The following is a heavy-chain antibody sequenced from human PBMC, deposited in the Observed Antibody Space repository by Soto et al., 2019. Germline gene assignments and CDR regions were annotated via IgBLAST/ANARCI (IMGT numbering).Heavy chain of an antibody. J-gene: IGHJ4*02. CDR2: YSHSAST. D-gene: IGHD3-3*01. CDR1: GYNLRGPNY. V-gene: IGHV4-38-2*01. CDR3: ARVAIANYYDFWSGYYAYFDY. Sequence: PSETLSLTGAVSGYNLRGPNYWLPELQPLWNGLKRIGNYSHSASTYNLPSPKSPVPASVATPMIPFSRKLSYVIAADPAVYYCARVAIANYYDFWSGYYAYFDYWGPGTLVTVSS.